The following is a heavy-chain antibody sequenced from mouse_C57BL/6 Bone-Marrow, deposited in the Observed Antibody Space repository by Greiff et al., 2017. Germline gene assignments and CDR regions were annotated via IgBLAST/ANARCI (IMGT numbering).Heavy chain of an antibody. J-gene: IGHJ2*01. D-gene: IGHD1-1*01. Sequence: QVTLKVSGAELVRPGASVTLSCKASGYTFTDYEMHWVKQTPVHGLEWIGAIDPETGGTAYNQKFKGKAILTADKSSSTAYMELRSLTSEDSAVYYCTRWDYGSSYDYFDYWGQGTTLTVSS. CDR1: GYTFTDYE. V-gene: IGHV1-15*01. CDR2: IDPETGGT. CDR3: TRWDYGSSYDYFDY.